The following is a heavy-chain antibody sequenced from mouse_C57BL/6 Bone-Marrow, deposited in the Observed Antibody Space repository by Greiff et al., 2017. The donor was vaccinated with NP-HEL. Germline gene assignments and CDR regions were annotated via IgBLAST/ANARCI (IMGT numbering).Heavy chain of an antibody. CDR2: FHPYNDDT. J-gene: IGHJ1*03. D-gene: IGHD1-1*01. CDR1: GYTFTTYP. CDR3: ASESYYYGSWYFDV. Sequence: VQLQESGAELVKPGASVKMSCKASGYTFTTYPIEWMKQNHGKSLEWIGNFHPYNDDTKYNEKFKGKATLTVEKSSSTVYLELSRLTSDDSAVYYCASESYYYGSWYFDVWGTGTTVTVSS. V-gene: IGHV1-47*01.